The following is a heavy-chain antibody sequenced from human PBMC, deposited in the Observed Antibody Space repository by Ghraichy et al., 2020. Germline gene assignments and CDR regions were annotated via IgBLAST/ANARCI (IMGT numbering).Heavy chain of an antibody. CDR2: IYSGGST. Sequence: GGSLRLSCAASGFTVSSNYMSWVRQAPGKGLEWVSVIYSGGSTYYADSVKGRFTISRDNSKNTLYLQMNSLRAEDTAVYYCARDGRGYSYGSDYYYYGMDVWGQGTTVTVSS. J-gene: IGHJ6*02. V-gene: IGHV3-66*01. CDR3: ARDGRGYSYGSDYYYYGMDV. CDR1: GFTVSSNY. D-gene: IGHD5-18*01.